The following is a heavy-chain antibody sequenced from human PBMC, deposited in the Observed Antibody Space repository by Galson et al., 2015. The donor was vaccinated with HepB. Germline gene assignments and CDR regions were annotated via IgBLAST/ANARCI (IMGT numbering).Heavy chain of an antibody. D-gene: IGHD6-13*01. CDR2: IDPSDSYT. V-gene: IGHV5-10-1*01. CDR1: GYSFTSYW. J-gene: IGHJ4*02. Sequence: QSGAEVKKPGESLRISCKGSGYSFTSYWISWVRQMPGKGLEWMGRIDPSDSYTNYSPSFQGHVTISADKSISTAYLQWSSLKASDTAMYYCARHDEGGLAAAGNDYWGQGTLVTVSS. CDR3: ARHDEGGLAAAGNDY.